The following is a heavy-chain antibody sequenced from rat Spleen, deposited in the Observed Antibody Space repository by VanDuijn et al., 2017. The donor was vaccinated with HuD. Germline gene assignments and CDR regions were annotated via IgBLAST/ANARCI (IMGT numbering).Heavy chain of an antibody. J-gene: IGHJ3*01. V-gene: IGHV5-31*01. CDR2: ITNTRGNI. CDR3: ARHTRVFWFAY. CDR1: GFTFNNYW. Sequence: EVQLVESGGGLVQPGRSLKLSCVASGFTFNNYWMTWIRQAPGKGLEWVASITNTRGNIYYPDSVKGRFTISRDNAKTTLYLQMDSLRSEDTATYYCARHTRVFWFAYWGQGTLVTVSS. D-gene: IGHD1-4*01.